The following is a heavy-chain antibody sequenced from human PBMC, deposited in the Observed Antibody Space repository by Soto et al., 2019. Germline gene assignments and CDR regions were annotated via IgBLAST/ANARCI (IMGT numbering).Heavy chain of an antibody. D-gene: IGHD3-22*01. V-gene: IGHV3-23*01. J-gene: IGHJ4*02. CDR1: GFTFSSYA. Sequence: EVQLLESGGGLVQPGGSLRLSCAASGFTFSSYAMSWVRQAPGKGLEWVSAISGSGGSTYYADSVKGRFTISRDNSKNTLYLQMNRLRAEDTAVYYCAKDLASYYDSSGDYRPTPQPANRFDYWGQGTLVTVSS. CDR2: ISGSGGST. CDR3: AKDLASYYDSSGDYRPTPQPANRFDY.